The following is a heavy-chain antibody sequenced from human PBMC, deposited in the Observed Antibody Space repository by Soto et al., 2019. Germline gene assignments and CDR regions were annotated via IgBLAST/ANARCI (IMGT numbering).Heavy chain of an antibody. CDR1: GFTFIKSW. Sequence: EVQLVESGGGLVQPGGSLRLTCVASGFTFIKSWMSWVRQAPGRGLEWVANVKQDGSDRYYVDPVKGRFTISRDNAKNLLYLQMDSLRAEDTAVYYCARGGGNFDHWGQGTLVTVSS. CDR3: ARGGGNFDH. J-gene: IGHJ4*02. V-gene: IGHV3-7*04. CDR2: VKQDGSDR. D-gene: IGHD3-16*01.